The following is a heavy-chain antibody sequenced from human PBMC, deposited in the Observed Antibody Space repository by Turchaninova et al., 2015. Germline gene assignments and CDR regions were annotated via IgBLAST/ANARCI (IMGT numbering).Heavy chain of an antibody. V-gene: IGHV3-74*01. CDR3: ARVSCSSTSCTIFDY. D-gene: IGHD2-2*01. J-gene: IGHJ4*02. Sequence: EVQLVESGGGLVQPGGSLRISCEGRGFTLSSSWIHGVRQEQGKGLVWVSRIDSDGSSTSYADSVKGRFTISRDNAKNTLYLEMDSLRAEDTAVYYCARVSCSSTSCTIFDYWGQGTLVTVSS. CDR2: IDSDGSST. CDR1: GFTLSSSW.